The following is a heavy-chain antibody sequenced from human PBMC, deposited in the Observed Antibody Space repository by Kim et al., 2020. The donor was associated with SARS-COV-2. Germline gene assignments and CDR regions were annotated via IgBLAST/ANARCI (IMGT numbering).Heavy chain of an antibody. CDR2: IWYDGNNK. D-gene: IGHD2-8*01. Sequence: GGSLRLSCEASGFTFSSSGMHWVRQAPGKGLEWVALIWYDGNNKYYADSVKGRFTISRDNSKNTLYLQMSSLRVEGTAVYYCASGKLSGLVSGNLDYWGQGTLVTVSS. CDR3: ASGKLSGLVSGNLDY. V-gene: IGHV3-33*01. CDR1: GFTFSSSG. J-gene: IGHJ4*02.